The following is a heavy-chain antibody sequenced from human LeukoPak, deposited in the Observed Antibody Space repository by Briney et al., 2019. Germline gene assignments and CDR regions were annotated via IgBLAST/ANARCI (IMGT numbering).Heavy chain of an antibody. V-gene: IGHV3-7*01. CDR3: VRDVGYYGGNHDY. CDR2: INQDGNEK. J-gene: IGHJ4*02. Sequence: GGSLRLSCAASGFNFSDYFLTWVRQAPGKGLEWVANINQDGNEKNYVDSLEGRFTISRDNAKRLLYLQMNSLRVDDTAMYYCVRDVGYYGGNHDYWGQGTLVIVSS. CDR1: GFNFSDYF. D-gene: IGHD4-23*01.